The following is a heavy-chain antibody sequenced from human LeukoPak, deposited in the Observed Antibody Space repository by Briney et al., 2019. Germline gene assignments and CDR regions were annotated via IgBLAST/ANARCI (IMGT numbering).Heavy chain of an antibody. D-gene: IGHD1-1*01. CDR1: GGSMTGSH. V-gene: IGHV4-59*01. J-gene: IGHJ5*02. Sequence: PEPLSLTCTVSGGSMTGSHWTCIRQPPGKGLEYIGYVYNSGTTFYNPSLKSRVTISADTSKKHFSLRLTPVTAADTAIYYCARGAGGYRFDPWGLGTLVTVSS. CDR2: VYNSGTT. CDR3: ARGAGGYRFDP.